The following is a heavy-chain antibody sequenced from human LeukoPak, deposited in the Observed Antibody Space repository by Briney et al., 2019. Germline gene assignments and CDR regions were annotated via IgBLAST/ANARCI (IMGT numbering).Heavy chain of an antibody. CDR2: IKGNGDTT. V-gene: IGHV3-43*02. CDR1: GFTVHNYA. D-gene: IGHD6-19*01. J-gene: IGHJ4*02. CDR3: AKDIGSGWSFDY. Sequence: GGSLRLSCAASGFTVHNYAMHWVRQAPGKGLEWVSLIKGNGDTTYNADSVKGRFTISRDNSKNSLYLQINSLRTEDTALYYCAKDIGSGWSFDYWGQGTLVTVPS.